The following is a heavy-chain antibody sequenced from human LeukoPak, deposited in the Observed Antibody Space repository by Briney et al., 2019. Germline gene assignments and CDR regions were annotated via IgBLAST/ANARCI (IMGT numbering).Heavy chain of an antibody. CDR1: GGSFSGDY. CDR3: GRRWLSNGYFDY. CDR2: INHSGST. D-gene: IGHD6-19*01. Sequence: SETLSVTCAVYGGSFSGDYWSCIRQPPGKGLEWIGEINHSGSTNYNPSLKSRVTISVDTSKNQFSLKLSSVTAADTAVYYCGRRWLSNGYFDYWGQGTLVTVSS. J-gene: IGHJ4*02. V-gene: IGHV4-34*01.